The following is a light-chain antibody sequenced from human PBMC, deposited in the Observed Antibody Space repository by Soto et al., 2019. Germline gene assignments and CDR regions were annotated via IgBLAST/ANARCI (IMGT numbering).Light chain of an antibody. CDR3: QQYNNWPLT. CDR2: GAS. CDR1: QSVSSN. Sequence: EIVMTQSPATLSVSPGERATLSCRASQSVSSNLAWYQQKPGQDPRLLIYGASTRSTGIPARFSGSGSGTEFTLTISSLQSEDFEVYYCQQYNNWPLTFGQGTNLEIK. V-gene: IGKV3-15*01. J-gene: IGKJ2*01.